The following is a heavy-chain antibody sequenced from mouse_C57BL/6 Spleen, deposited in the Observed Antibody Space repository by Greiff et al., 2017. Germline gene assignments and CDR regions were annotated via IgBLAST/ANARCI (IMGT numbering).Heavy chain of an antibody. J-gene: IGHJ4*01. V-gene: IGHV5-17*01. D-gene: IGHD2-5*01. CDR1: GFTFSDYG. CDR2: ISSGSSTI. Sequence: DVKLVESGGGLVKPGGSLKLSCAASGFTFSDYGMHWVRQAPEKGLEWVAYISSGSSTIYYADTVKGRFTISRDNAKNTLFLQMTSLRSEDTAMYYCAIYSNYVNYAMDYWGQGTSVTVSS. CDR3: AIYSNYVNYAMDY.